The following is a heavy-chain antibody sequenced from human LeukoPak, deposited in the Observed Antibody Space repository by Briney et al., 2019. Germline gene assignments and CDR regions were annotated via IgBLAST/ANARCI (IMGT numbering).Heavy chain of an antibody. J-gene: IGHJ4*02. CDR2: IKPSGGSA. V-gene: IGHV1-46*01. CDR1: GYTFISYY. CDR3: AREGGSGSYSYHFGF. D-gene: IGHD1-26*01. Sequence: ASVKVSCKASGYTFISYYMHWVRQAPGQGLEWMGIIKPSGGSASYAQKFQGRVTMTRDTSTSTVYMELSSLRSEDTAVYYCAREGGSGSYSYHFGFWGQGAPLTVSS.